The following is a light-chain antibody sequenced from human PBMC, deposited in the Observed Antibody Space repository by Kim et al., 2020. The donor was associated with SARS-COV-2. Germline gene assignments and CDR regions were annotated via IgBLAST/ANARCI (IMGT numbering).Light chain of an antibody. J-gene: IGLJ1*01. CDR2: DVS. CDR3: SSYTSSSTLYV. V-gene: IGLV2-14*03. Sequence: QSITSSCTGTSSDVGGYNYVSWYQQHPGKAPKLVIYDVSNRPSGVSNRFSGSKSGNTASLTISGLQAEDEADYYCSSYTSSSTLYVFGTGTKVTVL. CDR1: SSDVGGYNY.